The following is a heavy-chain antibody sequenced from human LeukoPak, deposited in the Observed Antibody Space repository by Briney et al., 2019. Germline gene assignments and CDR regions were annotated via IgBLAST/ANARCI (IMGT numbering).Heavy chain of an antibody. Sequence: GSLRLSCAASGFTFSSYAMHWVRQAPGKGLEYVSAISSNGGSTYYANSVKGRFTISRDNSKNTLYLQMGSLRAEDMAVYYCARDGYNAANDYWGQGTLVTVSS. CDR1: GFTFSSYA. V-gene: IGHV3-64*01. J-gene: IGHJ4*02. CDR2: ISSNGGST. CDR3: ARDGYNAANDY. D-gene: IGHD5-24*01.